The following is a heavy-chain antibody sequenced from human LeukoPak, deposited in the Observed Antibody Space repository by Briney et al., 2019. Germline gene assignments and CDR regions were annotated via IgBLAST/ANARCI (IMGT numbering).Heavy chain of an antibody. V-gene: IGHV3-23*01. J-gene: IGHJ4*02. Sequence: PGGSLRLSCAAFGLTFRNYAMSWVRQAPGKGLEWVSVIFANDGNTYYADAVKGRFTISRDNSKDTLYLQMDSLRAEDTAVYYCAKGSGSSCYSPCDYWGQGILVTVSS. CDR1: GLTFRNYA. D-gene: IGHD2-15*01. CDR2: IFANDGNT. CDR3: AKGSGSSCYSPCDY.